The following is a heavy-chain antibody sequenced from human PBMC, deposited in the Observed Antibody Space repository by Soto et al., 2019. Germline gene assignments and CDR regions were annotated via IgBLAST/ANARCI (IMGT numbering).Heavy chain of an antibody. CDR2: IYYSGST. D-gene: IGHD4-17*01. CDR3: AREEDYGLDY. CDR1: GGSISSGDYY. Sequence: QVQLQESGPGLVKPSQTLSLTCTVSGGSISSGDYYWSWIRQPPGKGLEWIGYIYYSGSTYYNPSLKXXVXILXDTSKNQFSLKLSSVTAADTAVYYCAREEDYGLDYWGQGTLVTVSS. J-gene: IGHJ4*02. V-gene: IGHV4-30-4*01.